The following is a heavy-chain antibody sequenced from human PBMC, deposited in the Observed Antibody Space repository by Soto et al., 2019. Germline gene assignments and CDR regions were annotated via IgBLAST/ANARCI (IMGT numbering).Heavy chain of an antibody. J-gene: IGHJ6*02. CDR2: IIPILGIA. CDR3: ARGYGDRYYYYYYGMDV. V-gene: IGHV1-69*02. Sequence: QVQPVQSGAEVKKPGSSVKVSCKASGGTFSSYTISWVRQAPGQGLEWMGRIIPILGIANYAQKFQGRVTITADKSTSTAYMELSSLRSEDTAVYYCARGYGDRYYYYYYGMDVWGQGTTVTVSS. D-gene: IGHD4-17*01. CDR1: GGTFSSYT.